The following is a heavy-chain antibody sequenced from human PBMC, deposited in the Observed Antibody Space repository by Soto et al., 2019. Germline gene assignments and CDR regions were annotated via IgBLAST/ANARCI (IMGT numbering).Heavy chain of an antibody. CDR2: INHSGST. CDR3: ARGSTGGRSYYYGMDV. J-gene: IGHJ6*02. V-gene: IGHV4-34*01. Sequence: SETLSLTCAVYGGPFSGYYWSWIRQPPGKGLEWIGEINHSGSTNYNPSLKSRVTISVDTSKNQFSLKLSSVTAADTAVYYCARGSTGGRSYYYGMDVWGQGTTVTVSS. CDR1: GGPFSGYY. D-gene: IGHD2-15*01.